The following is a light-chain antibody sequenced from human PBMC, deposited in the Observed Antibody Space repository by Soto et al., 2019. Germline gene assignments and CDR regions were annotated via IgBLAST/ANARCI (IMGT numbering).Light chain of an antibody. J-gene: IGKJ4*01. CDR3: QQYGSSSV. Sequence: DTVLTQSPGTLSLSPGERATLSCRASQSVGNNYLAWYQQKPGQAPRLLIYDAFNRASGIPDRFSGSGSGTDFTLTISRLEPEDFAVYYCQQYGSSSVFGGGTKVEIK. V-gene: IGKV3-20*01. CDR1: QSVGNNY. CDR2: DAF.